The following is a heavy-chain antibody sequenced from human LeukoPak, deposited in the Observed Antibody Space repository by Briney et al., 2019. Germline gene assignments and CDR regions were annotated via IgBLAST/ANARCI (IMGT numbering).Heavy chain of an antibody. CDR2: INHSGST. J-gene: IGHJ5*02. D-gene: IGHD6-19*01. V-gene: IGHV4-34*01. CDR1: GGSFSGYY. CDR3: ARAGYSCGWYMGDWFDP. Sequence: SETLSLTCAVYGGSFSGYYWSWIRQPPGKGLEWIGEINHSGSTNYNPSLKSRVTISVDTSKNQFSLKLSSVTAADTAVYYCARAGYSCGWYMGDWFDPWGQGTLVTVSS.